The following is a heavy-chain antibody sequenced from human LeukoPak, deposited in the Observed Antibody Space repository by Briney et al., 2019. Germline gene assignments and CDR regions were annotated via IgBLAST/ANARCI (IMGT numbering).Heavy chain of an antibody. Sequence: PGGSLRLSCAASGFNFNSYTMNWVRQAPGKGLQWVANILASGSPTYYADSVKGRFIISRDNSKNTVYLQTNSLRVEDTAIYYCAKDLRPDGVDNFDHWGQGILVTVSS. CDR2: ILASGSPT. J-gene: IGHJ4*02. V-gene: IGHV3-23*01. CDR1: GFNFNSYT. CDR3: AKDLRPDGVDNFDH. D-gene: IGHD2-8*01.